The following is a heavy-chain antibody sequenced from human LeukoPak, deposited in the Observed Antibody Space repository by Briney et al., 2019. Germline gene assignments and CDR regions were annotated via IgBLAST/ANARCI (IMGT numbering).Heavy chain of an antibody. CDR2: IHYSGNT. Sequence: PSETLSLTCTVPGGSVSSGSNYWSWIRQPPGKGLEWIASIHYSGNTFYHPSLKSRITIAVDTSKNQFSLKLSSVTAADTAVYYCSRYIRRRPQFDYWGQGTLVTVSS. V-gene: IGHV4-39*01. CDR1: GGSVSSGSNY. J-gene: IGHJ4*02. CDR3: SRYIRRRPQFDY.